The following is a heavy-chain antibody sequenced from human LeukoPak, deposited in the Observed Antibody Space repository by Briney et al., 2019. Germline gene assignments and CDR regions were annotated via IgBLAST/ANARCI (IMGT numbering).Heavy chain of an antibody. CDR2: ISWNSGSI. D-gene: IGHD6-13*01. CDR3: AKASEGIAAAGTGNYYYYVDV. V-gene: IGHV3-9*01. J-gene: IGHJ6*03. CDR1: GFTFDDYA. Sequence: GRSLRLSCAASGFTFDDYAMHWVRQAPGKGLEWVSGISWNSGSIGYADSVKGRFTISRDNAKNSLYLQMNSLRAEDTALYYCAKASEGIAAAGTGNYYYYVDVWGKGTTVTISS.